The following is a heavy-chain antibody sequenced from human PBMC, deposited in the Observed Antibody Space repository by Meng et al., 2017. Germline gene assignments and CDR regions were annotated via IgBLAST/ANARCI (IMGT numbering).Heavy chain of an antibody. CDR1: GFSSIHSGCV. CDR2: IYWDVDK. D-gene: IGHD3-10*01. J-gene: IGHJ4*02. CDR3: AHSYGSNFDY. Sequence: TFQASWSALCHPPMHLPLPVRFFGFSSIHSGCVLGWIRRPPGKALGWLALIYWDVDKRYSPSLQSRLTITKDTSKNQVVLTLTNMDPVDTATYYCAHSYGSNFDYWGQGTLVTVSS. V-gene: IGHV2-5*02.